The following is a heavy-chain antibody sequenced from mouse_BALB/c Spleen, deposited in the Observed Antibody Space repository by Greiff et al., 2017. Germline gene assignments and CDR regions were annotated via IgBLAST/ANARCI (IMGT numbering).Heavy chain of an antibody. CDR2: ISSGGST. Sequence: EVQLMASGGGLVKPGGSLTLSCAASGFTFSSYAMSWVRQTPEKRLAWVASISSGGSTYYPDSVKGRFTISRDNARNILYLQMSSLRSEDTAMYYCARWYDGYPPYDMDYWGQGTSVSVA. CDR1: GFTFSSYA. CDR3: ARWYDGYPPYDMDY. J-gene: IGHJ4*01. D-gene: IGHD2-3*01. V-gene: IGHV5-6-5*01.